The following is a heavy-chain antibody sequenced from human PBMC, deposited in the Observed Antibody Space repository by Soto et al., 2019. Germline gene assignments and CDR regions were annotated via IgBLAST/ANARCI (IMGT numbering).Heavy chain of an antibody. J-gene: IGHJ3*02. CDR1: GGSISSYY. CDR3: ARVRINSGSYYAFDI. CDR2: IYYSGST. D-gene: IGHD1-26*01. V-gene: IGHV4-59*01. Sequence: SETLSLTCTVSGGSISSYYWSWIRQPPGKGLEWIGYIYYSGSTNYNPSLKSRVTISVDTSKNQFSLKLSSVTAADTAVYYCARVRINSGSYYAFDIWGQGTMVTVSS.